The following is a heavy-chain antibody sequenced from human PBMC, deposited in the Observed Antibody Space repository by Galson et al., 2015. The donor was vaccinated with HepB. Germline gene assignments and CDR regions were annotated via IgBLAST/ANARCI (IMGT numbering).Heavy chain of an antibody. D-gene: IGHD5-12*01. CDR3: VRWTSQHSGYDE. J-gene: IGHJ4*02. CDR2: IGISESST. Sequence: SLRLSCAASGFTFSSYWMSWVRQAPGEGPEFVSGIGISESSTHYTDSVKGRFSISRDNTKNTLYLQMSSLRLEDTAVYYCVRWTSQHSGYDEWGQGTQVTVSS. V-gene: IGHV3-64D*06. CDR1: GFTFSSYW.